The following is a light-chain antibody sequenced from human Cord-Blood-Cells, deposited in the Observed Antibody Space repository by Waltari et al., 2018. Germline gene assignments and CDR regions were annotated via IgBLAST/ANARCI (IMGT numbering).Light chain of an antibody. CDR3: CSYAGSSTFVV. J-gene: IGLJ2*01. V-gene: IGLV2-23*03. Sequence: QSALTQPASVSGSPGQSITIPCTGTSSDVGSFHLVSWYQQHPGKAPKLMIYEGRKRPSGVSNLFSGSKSGNTASLTISGLQAEDEADYYCCSYAGSSTFVVFGGGTKLTVL. CDR2: EGR. CDR1: SSDVGSFHL.